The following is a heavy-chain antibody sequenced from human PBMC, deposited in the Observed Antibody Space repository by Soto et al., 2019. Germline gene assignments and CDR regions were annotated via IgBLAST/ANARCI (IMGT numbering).Heavy chain of an antibody. J-gene: IGHJ2*01. CDR3: ASDGSSGWYSRDWYFDL. D-gene: IGHD6-19*01. CDR1: GGTFSSYA. CDR2: IIPIFGTA. V-gene: IGHV1-69*01. Sequence: QVQLVQSGAEVKKPGSSVKVSCKASGGTFSSYAISWVRQAPGQGLEWMGGIIPIFGTANYAQKFQGRVTITADESTSTAYMELSSLRSEDTAVYYCASDGSSGWYSRDWYFDLWGRGTLVTVSS.